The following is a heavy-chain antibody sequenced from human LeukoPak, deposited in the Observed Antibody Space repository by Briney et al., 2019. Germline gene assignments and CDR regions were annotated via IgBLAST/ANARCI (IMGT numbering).Heavy chain of an antibody. J-gene: IGHJ3*02. V-gene: IGHV4-59*01. CDR2: IYYSGST. Sequence: SETLSLTCTVSGGSLNNYYWSWIRQPPGKGLEWIGYIYYSGSTNYNPSLKSRVTISLDTSKTQFSLMLTSVTAADTAVYYCARSRVRDAFDIWGQGTMVTVSS. CDR1: GGSLNNYY. CDR3: ARSRVRDAFDI.